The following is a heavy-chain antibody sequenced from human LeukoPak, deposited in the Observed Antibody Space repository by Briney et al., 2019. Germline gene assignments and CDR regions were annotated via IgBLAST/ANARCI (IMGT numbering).Heavy chain of an antibody. CDR3: AELGITMIGGV. D-gene: IGHD3-10*02. CDR1: GFTYSSYA. J-gene: IGHJ6*04. V-gene: IGHV3-23*01. Sequence: GGSLRLSCAASGFTYSSYAMSWVRQAPGKGLEWVSGISGSGTSTYYADSVKGRFTTSRDSSKNTVFLQMNSLRAEDTAVYYCAELGITMIGGVWGKGTTVTISS. CDR2: ISGSGTST.